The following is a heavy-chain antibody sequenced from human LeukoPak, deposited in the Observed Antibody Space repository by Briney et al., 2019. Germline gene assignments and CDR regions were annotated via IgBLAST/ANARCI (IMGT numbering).Heavy chain of an antibody. D-gene: IGHD3-10*01. V-gene: IGHV3-30-3*01. J-gene: IGHJ4*02. CDR1: GFTFSVYA. CDR2: ISSDGISK. Sequence: GMSLRLSCAASGFTFSVYAINWVRQAPGKGLEWVALISSDGISKYYADSVKGRFTISRDNSKNMLYLQMNSLRSEDTAVYYCARDFGEPPTMWSQGTLVTVSS. CDR3: ARDFGEPPTM.